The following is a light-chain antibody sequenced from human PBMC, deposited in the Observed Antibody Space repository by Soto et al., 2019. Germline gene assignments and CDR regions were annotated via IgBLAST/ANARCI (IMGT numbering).Light chain of an antibody. V-gene: IGLV2-14*03. CDR2: DVR. CDR1: SSDVGAYTY. Sequence: QSVLTQPASVSGSPGQSIAISCTGTSSDVGAYTYVAWYQQYPGKAPQLILYDVRNRPSGVSDRFSGSKSGNTASLTISGLRAEDEADYYCSSFTTSGIAVFGGGTKLTVL. CDR3: SSFTTSGIAV. J-gene: IGLJ3*02.